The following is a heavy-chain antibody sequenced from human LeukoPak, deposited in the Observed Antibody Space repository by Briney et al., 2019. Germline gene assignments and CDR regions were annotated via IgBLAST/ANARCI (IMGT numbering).Heavy chain of an antibody. CDR3: ARDQGYYDSSGYYLRGVLDY. D-gene: IGHD3-22*01. V-gene: IGHV3-21*01. CDR1: GITFNSYT. Sequence: GGSLRLSCAASGITFNSYTMNWVRQAPGKGLEWVSSISSSSSYIYYAASVKGRFTISRDNAKNSLYLQMNSLRAEDTAVYYCARDQGYYDSSGYYLRGVLDYWGQGTLVTVSS. J-gene: IGHJ4*02. CDR2: ISSSSSYI.